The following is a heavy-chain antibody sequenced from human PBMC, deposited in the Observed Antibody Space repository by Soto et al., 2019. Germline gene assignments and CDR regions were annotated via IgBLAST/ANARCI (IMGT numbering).Heavy chain of an antibody. CDR3: ARGEAIGDDP. CDR1: GLTFSSYW. CDR2: IKQDGSEK. V-gene: IGHV3-7*01. J-gene: IGHJ5*02. Sequence: EVQLVESGGGLAQPGGSLRLSCAASGLTFSSYWMTWVRQAPGKGLEWVANIKQDGSEKYYVDSVKGRFTISRDNAKNSLYLQMNNLRVEATAVYYCARGEAIGDDPWAHGTLVTVSS. D-gene: IGHD3-10*01.